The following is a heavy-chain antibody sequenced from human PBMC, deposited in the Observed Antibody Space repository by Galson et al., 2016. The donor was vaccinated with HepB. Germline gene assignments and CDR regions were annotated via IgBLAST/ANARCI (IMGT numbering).Heavy chain of an antibody. J-gene: IGHJ5*02. CDR3: VRDHSVVPTTAYNWFDP. CDR1: GFAFSSHW. V-gene: IGHV3-74*01. Sequence: SLRLSCAASGFAFSSHWMHCVRQDLGKGLVWVPRINSDGTISNYADSVKGRFTISRDNAKNTPYLQMNSLRAEDTAVYFCVRDHSVVPTTAYNWFDPWGRGTLVTVSS. D-gene: IGHD4-23*01. CDR2: INSDGTIS.